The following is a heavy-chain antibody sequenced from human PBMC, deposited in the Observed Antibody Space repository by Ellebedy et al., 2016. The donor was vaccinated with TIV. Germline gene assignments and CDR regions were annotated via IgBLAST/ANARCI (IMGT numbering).Heavy chain of an antibody. V-gene: IGHV3-53*01. Sequence: GESLKISCAASGFTVSSNYMSWVRQAPGKGLEWVSVIYSGGSTYYADSVKGRFTISRDNSKNTLYLQMNTLRAEDTAVYYCARDAGTGIAAAGSDWGQGTLVTVSS. CDR2: IYSGGST. CDR1: GFTVSSNY. CDR3: ARDAGTGIAAAGSD. J-gene: IGHJ4*02. D-gene: IGHD6-13*01.